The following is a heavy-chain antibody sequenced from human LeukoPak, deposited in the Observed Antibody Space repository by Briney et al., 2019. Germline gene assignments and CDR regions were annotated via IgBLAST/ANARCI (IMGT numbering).Heavy chain of an antibody. CDR1: GGSVSSYY. D-gene: IGHD2-2*01. V-gene: IGHV4-59*08. J-gene: IGHJ6*02. Sequence: SETLSLTCTVSGGSVSSYYWSWIRQPPGKGLEWIGYIYYSGSTNYNPSLKSRVTISVDTSKNQFSLKLSSVTAADTAVYYCARHQAAAIHYYYYGMDVWGQGTRSPSP. CDR2: IYYSGST. CDR3: ARHQAAAIHYYYYGMDV.